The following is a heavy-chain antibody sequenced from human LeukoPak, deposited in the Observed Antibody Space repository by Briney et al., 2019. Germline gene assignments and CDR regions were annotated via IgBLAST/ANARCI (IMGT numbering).Heavy chain of an antibody. CDR2: ISSRSSSI. Sequence: PGGSLRLSCAASGFTFSSYNTNWVRQAPGKGLEWVSSISSRSSSIYCADSVKGRFTISRDNAKDSLYLQMNSLRAEDTAVYYCAKTPGELWSWYVYWGRGTLVTVSS. D-gene: IGHD5-18*01. J-gene: IGHJ4*02. V-gene: IGHV3-21*01. CDR3: AKTPGELWSWYVY. CDR1: GFTFSSYN.